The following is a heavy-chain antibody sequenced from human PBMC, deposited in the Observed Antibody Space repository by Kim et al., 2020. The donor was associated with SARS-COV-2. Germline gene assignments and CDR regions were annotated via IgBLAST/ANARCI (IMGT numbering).Heavy chain of an antibody. D-gene: IGHD3-22*01. J-gene: IGHJ4*02. CDR3: ARDRDSSGHFDY. V-gene: IGHV1-69*01. Sequence: NYARKLQGGVTITADDSTSTAYMGLSSLRAEDTAVYYCARDRDSSGHFDYWGQGTLVTVSS.